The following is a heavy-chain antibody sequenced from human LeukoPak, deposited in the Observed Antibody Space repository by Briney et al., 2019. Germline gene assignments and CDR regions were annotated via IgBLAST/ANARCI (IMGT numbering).Heavy chain of an antibody. J-gene: IGHJ4*02. D-gene: IGHD3-22*01. CDR2: IYHSGST. CDR1: GVSLSRFDSA. V-gene: IGHV4-30-2*01. CDR3: VRRTAMIVGQGRDY. Sequence: PSETLSLTWALSGVSLSRFDSACVWIRQPPGKGLEWIGYIYHSGSTYYNPSLKSRVTISVDKSKNQFSLKLSSVTAADTAVYYCVRRTAMIVGQGRDYCGQGTLVTVSS.